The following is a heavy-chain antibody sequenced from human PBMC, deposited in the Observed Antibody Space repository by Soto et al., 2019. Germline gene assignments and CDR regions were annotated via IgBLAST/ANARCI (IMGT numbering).Heavy chain of an antibody. CDR1: GFTFSFYG. D-gene: IGHD5-18*01. Sequence: PGGSLRLSCAASGFTFSFYGMHWVRQAPGKGLEWVALISYDGSNKYSADSVKGRFAISRDNSKNTLFLQLSSLRVEDTAVYYCAKDDGYSYGLDVWGQGTTVTVSS. V-gene: IGHV3-30*18. CDR2: ISYDGSNK. CDR3: AKDDGYSYGLDV. J-gene: IGHJ6*02.